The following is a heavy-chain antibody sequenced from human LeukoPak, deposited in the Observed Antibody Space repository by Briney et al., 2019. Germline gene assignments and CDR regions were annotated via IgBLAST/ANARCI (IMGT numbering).Heavy chain of an antibody. CDR3: AKTADSSGWYYVDY. J-gene: IGHJ4*02. V-gene: IGHV3-64D*06. Sequence: PGGSLRLSCAASGFTFSSYAMHWVRQAPGKGLEYVSAISSNGGSTYYADSVKGRFTISRDNSKNALYLQMSSLRAEDTAVYYCAKTADSSGWYYVDYWGQGTLVTGSS. CDR2: ISSNGGST. D-gene: IGHD6-19*01. CDR1: GFTFSSYA.